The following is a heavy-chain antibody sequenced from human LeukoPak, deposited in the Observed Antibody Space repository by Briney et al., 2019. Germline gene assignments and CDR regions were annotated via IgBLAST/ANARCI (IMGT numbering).Heavy chain of an antibody. D-gene: IGHD3/OR15-3a*01. CDR2: ISSRGDTI. J-gene: IGHJ5*02. CDR3: RGGPGWTFNH. Sequence: GGSLRLSCTASGFSFSDNFMGWLRQSPGKGLEWVSYISSRGDTIHYSDVVKGRFSISRDNSKRSLYLQMNRLKIDHTAVYCARGGPGWTFNHWGQGTLVSVSS. CDR1: GFSFSDNF. V-gene: IGHV3-11*01.